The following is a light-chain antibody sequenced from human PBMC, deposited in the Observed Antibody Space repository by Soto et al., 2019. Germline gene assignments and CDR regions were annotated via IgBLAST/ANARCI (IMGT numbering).Light chain of an antibody. V-gene: IGKV3-11*01. CDR3: QQRSDWLST. Sequence: EIVLTQSPATLSLSPGERATLSCRASQSVGTYFAWDQQKPGQAPRLLIYDSSNRATGIPARFSGSGSGTDFTLTIMSREPEDFAVYYCQQRSDWLSTFGGGTKVEIK. CDR1: QSVGTY. CDR2: DSS. J-gene: IGKJ4*01.